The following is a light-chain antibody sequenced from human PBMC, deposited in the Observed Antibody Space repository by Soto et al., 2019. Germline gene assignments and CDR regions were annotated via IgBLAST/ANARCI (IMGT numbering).Light chain of an antibody. CDR2: AAS. CDR1: PSIGTY. V-gene: IGKV1-39*01. J-gene: IGKJ5*01. CDR3: QQSYSIPIT. Sequence: DIQMTQSPSSLSASVGDRVTITCRASPSIGTYLNWYQHKLGKAPKLLIYAASSLQGGVPSRFTGSGSGTDFTLTINSLQPEDFATYFCQQSYSIPITFGRGTRLEIK.